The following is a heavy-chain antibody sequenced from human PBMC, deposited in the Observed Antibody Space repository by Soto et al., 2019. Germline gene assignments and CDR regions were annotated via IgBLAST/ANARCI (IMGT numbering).Heavy chain of an antibody. CDR2: IGSRGDYI. CDR1: GLSFSSYS. Sequence: EVHLVESGGGLVKPGGSLRLSCAASGLSFSSYSMTWVRLAPGKGLEWVSSIGSRGDYIYYADSLKGRFTISRDNAKTSLYLQLNSVRVEDTAVYYCARVFSSSWYFDYWGQGTLVTVSS. CDR3: ARVFSSSWYFDY. D-gene: IGHD6-13*01. J-gene: IGHJ4*02. V-gene: IGHV3-21*01.